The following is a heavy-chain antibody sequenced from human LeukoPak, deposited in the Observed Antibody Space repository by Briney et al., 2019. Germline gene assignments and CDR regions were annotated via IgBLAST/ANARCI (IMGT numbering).Heavy chain of an antibody. CDR2: INHSGST. J-gene: IGHJ6*02. CDR1: GGTFSGYY. CDR3: ARGPVVPAALYGMDV. D-gene: IGHD2-2*01. Sequence: SETLSLTCAVYGGTFSGYYWSWIRQSPGKGLEWIGEINHSGSTNYNPSLKSRVTISVDTSKNQFSLKLSSVTAADTAVYYCARGPVVPAALYGMDVWGQGTTVTVSS. V-gene: IGHV4-34*01.